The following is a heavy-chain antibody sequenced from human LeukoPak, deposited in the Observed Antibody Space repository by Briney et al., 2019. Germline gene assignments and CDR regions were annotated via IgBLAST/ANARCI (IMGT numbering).Heavy chain of an antibody. V-gene: IGHV4-59*01. J-gene: IGHJ6*02. CDR3: ARDRRAYSYGFDDYYYYGMDV. D-gene: IGHD5-18*01. Sequence: SETLSLTCTVSGGSISSYYWSWIRQAPGKGLEWIGYIYYSGSTNYNPSLKSRVTISVDTSKDQFSLKLSSVTAADTAVYYCARDRRAYSYGFDDYYYYGMDVWGQGTTVTVSS. CDR2: IYYSGST. CDR1: GGSISSYY.